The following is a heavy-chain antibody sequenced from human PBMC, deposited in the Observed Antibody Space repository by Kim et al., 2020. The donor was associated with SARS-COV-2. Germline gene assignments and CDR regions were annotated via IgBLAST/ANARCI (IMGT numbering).Heavy chain of an antibody. J-gene: IGHJ4*01. CDR1: GISLSTNGVG. V-gene: IGHV2-5*02. Sequence: SGPTLVNPTQTLTLTCTFSGISLSTNGVGVGWLRQPPGKGLEWLALIYWDDDKRYXPTLKTRLTITKDTSKSQVVLTMTNMDPVDTGTYYCAHTNIVITYGGVXXDDWGXXXPVSVSS. CDR3: AHTNIVITYGGVXXDD. CDR2: IYWDDDK. D-gene: IGHD3-16*01.